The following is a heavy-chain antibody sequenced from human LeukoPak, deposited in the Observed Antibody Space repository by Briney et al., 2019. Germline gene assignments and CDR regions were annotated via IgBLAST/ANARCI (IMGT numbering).Heavy chain of an antibody. Sequence: GSSVKASCKASGGTFSSYAISWVRQAPGQGLEWMGRIIPILGIANYAQKFQGRVTITADKSTSTAYMELSSLRSEDTAVYYCARLYEYSSSAVPVDYWGQGTLVTVSS. J-gene: IGHJ4*02. CDR3: ARLYEYSSSAVPVDY. V-gene: IGHV1-69*04. D-gene: IGHD6-6*01. CDR1: GGTFSSYA. CDR2: IIPILGIA.